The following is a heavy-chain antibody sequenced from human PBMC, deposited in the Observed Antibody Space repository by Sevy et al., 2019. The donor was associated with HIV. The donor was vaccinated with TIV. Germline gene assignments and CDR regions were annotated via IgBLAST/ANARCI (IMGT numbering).Heavy chain of an antibody. J-gene: IGHJ4*02. Sequence: SETLSLTCTVSGGSISSSSYYWGWIRQPPGKGLEWIGSIYYSGSTYYNPSLKSRVTISVDTSKTQFSLKLSAVTAADTAGYYCARVRVTTVTCFDYWGQGTLVTVSS. D-gene: IGHD4-17*01. CDR3: ARVRVTTVTCFDY. CDR1: GGSISSSSYY. V-gene: IGHV4-39*01. CDR2: IYYSGST.